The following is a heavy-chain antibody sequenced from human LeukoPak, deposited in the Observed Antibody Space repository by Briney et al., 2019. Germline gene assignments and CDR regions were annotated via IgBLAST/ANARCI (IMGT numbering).Heavy chain of an antibody. D-gene: IGHD3-16*01. Sequence: SETLSLTCTVSGGSISSYYWSWIRQPPGKGLEWIGYIYYSGSTNYNPSLKSRVTISVDTSKNQFSLKLSSVTAADTAVYYCARHGGSRDYYMDVWGKGTTVTISS. J-gene: IGHJ6*03. V-gene: IGHV4-59*08. CDR2: IYYSGST. CDR1: GGSISSYY. CDR3: ARHGGSRDYYMDV.